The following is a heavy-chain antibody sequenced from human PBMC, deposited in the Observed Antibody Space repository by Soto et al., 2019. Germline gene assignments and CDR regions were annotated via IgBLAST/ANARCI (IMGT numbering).Heavy chain of an antibody. V-gene: IGHV3-23*01. CDR2: ITSGGST. CDR3: ANRLYSSRKYGMDV. D-gene: IGHD6-19*01. J-gene: IGHJ6*02. Sequence: GGSLRLSCAASGFMFGNYAMTWVRLAPGRGPEWVSTITSGGSTYYADSVKGRFSISRDNSKNTLYLQMSSLRAEDTAIYYCANRLYSSRKYGMDVWGQGTTVTVSS. CDR1: GFMFGNYA.